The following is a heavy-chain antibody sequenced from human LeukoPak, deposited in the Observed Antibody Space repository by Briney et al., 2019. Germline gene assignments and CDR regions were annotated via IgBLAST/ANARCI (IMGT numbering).Heavy chain of an antibody. CDR1: GFTFSSSA. J-gene: IGHJ3*02. CDR3: AKSGITMIVVALTFDI. Sequence: GRSLRLSCAASGFTFSSSAMSWVRQAPGQGLEWVSAISGSGGSTYYADSVKGRFTISRDNSKNTLSLQMNSLRAEDTAVYYCAKSGITMIVVALTFDIWGQGTMVTVSS. CDR2: ISGSGGST. V-gene: IGHV3-23*01. D-gene: IGHD3-22*01.